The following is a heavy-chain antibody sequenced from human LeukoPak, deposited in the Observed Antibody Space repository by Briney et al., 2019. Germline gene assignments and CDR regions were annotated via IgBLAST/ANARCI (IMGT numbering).Heavy chain of an antibody. CDR1: GYTFTGYY. CDR3: ARGGCSGGSCLLNDS. V-gene: IGHV1-2*02. CDR2: INPNSGGT. D-gene: IGHD2-15*01. J-gene: IGHJ4*02. Sequence: GASVTDSFMASGYTFTGYYMHWVRQAPGQGLAWMGWINPNSGGTNYAHKFQGRATMTRATSISTAYMELSRPRSDDTAVYYCARGGCSGGSCLLNDSWGQGTLVTVSS.